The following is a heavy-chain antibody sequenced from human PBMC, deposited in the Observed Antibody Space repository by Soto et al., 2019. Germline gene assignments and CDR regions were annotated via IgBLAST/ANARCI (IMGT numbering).Heavy chain of an antibody. J-gene: IGHJ6*02. CDR1: GYTFSGYS. CDR3: VRDGLCGGAPACPDMDV. V-gene: IGHV1-18*04. D-gene: IGHD2-15*01. CDR2: ISGYNGNT. Sequence: QVVLEQSGGEVKKPGASVKVSCKASGYTFSGYSIPWVRQAPGQGLEWMGRISGYNGNTNYARTLRGRLTLTTDTSTSTAYMELRSLTSDDTAVDYCVRDGLCGGAPACPDMDVWGQGTTVTVSS.